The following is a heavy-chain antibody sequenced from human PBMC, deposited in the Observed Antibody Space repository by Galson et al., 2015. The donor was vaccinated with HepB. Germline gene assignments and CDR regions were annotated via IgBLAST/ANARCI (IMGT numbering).Heavy chain of an antibody. D-gene: IGHD3-16*01. V-gene: IGHV1-3*01. CDR2: INVANGDT. CDR3: AREGGRVGASLGEDY. Sequence: SVKVSCKASGYSFTSYAMHWVRQAPGQTLEWVGWINVANGDTRYSQKFQDRVTITRDTSASTAYMSMSSLRPEDTAFYYCAREGGRVGASLGEDYWGQGTLVTVSS. CDR1: GYSFTSYA. J-gene: IGHJ4*02.